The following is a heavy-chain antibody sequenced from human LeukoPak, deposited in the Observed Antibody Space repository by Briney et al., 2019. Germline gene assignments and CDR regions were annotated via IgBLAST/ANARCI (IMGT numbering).Heavy chain of an antibody. D-gene: IGHD2-15*01. CDR3: ARDHKLIDAFDI. CDR1: GGSISSSSYY. Sequence: SETLSLTCTVSGGSISSSSYYWGWIRQPPGKGLEWIGSIYYSGSTYYNPSLKSRVTISVDTSKNQFSLKLSSVTAADTAVYYCARDHKLIDAFDIWAKGQWSPSLQ. V-gene: IGHV4-39*07. CDR2: IYYSGST. J-gene: IGHJ3*02.